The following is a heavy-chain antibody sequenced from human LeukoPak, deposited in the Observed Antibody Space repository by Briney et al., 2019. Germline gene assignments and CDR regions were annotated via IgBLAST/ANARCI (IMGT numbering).Heavy chain of an antibody. J-gene: IGHJ4*02. V-gene: IGHV3-7*01. Sequence: PGGSLRLSCAASGFTFSNSWINWVRQALGKGLEWVANIKPDGSQTFYLDSVKGRSTVSRDNAKHSAYLQMNSLRAEDTAVYYCFGSGSYSKWDQGTLVTVSS. CDR2: IKPDGSQT. CDR1: GFTFSNSW. D-gene: IGHD3-10*01. CDR3: FGSGSYSK.